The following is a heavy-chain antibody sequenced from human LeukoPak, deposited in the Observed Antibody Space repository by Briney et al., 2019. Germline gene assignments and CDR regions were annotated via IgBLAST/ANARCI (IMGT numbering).Heavy chain of an antibody. Sequence: SETLSLTCTVSGGSISSHYWSWIRQPPGKGLEWIGYIYYSGSTNYNPSLKSRVTISVDTSKNQFSLKLSSVTAADTAVYYCARAWGSSSPRGRYYYYMDVWGKGTTVTVSS. CDR2: IYYSGST. CDR3: ARAWGSSSPRGRYYYYMDV. D-gene: IGHD6-6*01. CDR1: GGSISSHY. V-gene: IGHV4-59*11. J-gene: IGHJ6*03.